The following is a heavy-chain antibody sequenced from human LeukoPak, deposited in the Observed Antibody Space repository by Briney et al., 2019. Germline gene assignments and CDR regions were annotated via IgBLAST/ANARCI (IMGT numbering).Heavy chain of an antibody. D-gene: IGHD6-6*01. CDR1: GGSISSSSYY. CDR3: ARNFHSSSSPRYFDL. V-gene: IGHV4-39*07. CDR2: IYYSGST. J-gene: IGHJ2*01. Sequence: SETLSLTCTVSGGSISSSSYYWGWIRQPPGKGLEWIGSIYYSGSTYYNPSLKSRVTISVDTSKNQFSLKLSSVTAADTAVYYCARNFHSSSSPRYFDLWGRGTLVTVSS.